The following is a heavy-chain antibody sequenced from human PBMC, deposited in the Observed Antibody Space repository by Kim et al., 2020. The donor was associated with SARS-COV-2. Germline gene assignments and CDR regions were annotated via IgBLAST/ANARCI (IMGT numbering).Heavy chain of an antibody. V-gene: IGHV3-23*05. D-gene: IGHD6-19*01. CDR2: ST. Sequence: STYYADSVKGRFTISRDNSQSTLYLQMNSLRAEDTAVYYCAKKWLGYFDYWGQGTLVTVSS. J-gene: IGHJ4*02. CDR3: AKKWLGYFDY.